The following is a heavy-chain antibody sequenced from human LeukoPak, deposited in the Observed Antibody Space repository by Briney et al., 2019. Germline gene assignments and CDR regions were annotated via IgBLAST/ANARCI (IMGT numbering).Heavy chain of an antibody. J-gene: IGHJ4*02. D-gene: IGHD3-22*01. Sequence: ASVKVSCKASGDTFISYGISWVRQAPGQGLEWMGGIIPISGPPNYAQKFQGRVTITADESTSTGYMELSSLRSEDTAVYYCAITYYYDSSGYYRDYWGQGTLVTVSS. CDR3: AITYYYDSSGYYRDY. CDR1: GDTFISYG. CDR2: IIPISGPP. V-gene: IGHV1-69*13.